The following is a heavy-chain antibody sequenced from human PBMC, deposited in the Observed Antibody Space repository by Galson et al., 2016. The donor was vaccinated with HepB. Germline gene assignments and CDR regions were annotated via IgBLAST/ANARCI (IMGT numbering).Heavy chain of an antibody. Sequence: QSGAEVKKPGESLKISCEGSGYRFSTYYIAWVRQTPGKGLEWMGIIHPGDSDTRYNPSFEGHVTISADKSSSTAHLQWSSLKASDSAMYYCARLSTSALEIRETRLRYGLDVWGQGTTVTVS. D-gene: IGHD2/OR15-2a*01. J-gene: IGHJ6*02. CDR3: ARLSTSALEIRETRLRYGLDV. CDR2: IHPGDSDT. V-gene: IGHV5-51*01. CDR1: GYRFSTYY.